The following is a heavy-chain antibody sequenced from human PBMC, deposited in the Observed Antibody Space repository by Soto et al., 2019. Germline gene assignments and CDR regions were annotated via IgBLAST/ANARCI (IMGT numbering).Heavy chain of an antibody. J-gene: IGHJ6*02. D-gene: IGHD6-19*01. CDR1: GFTFSSYG. Sequence: GGSLRLSCAASGFTFSSYGMHWVRQAPGKGLEWVAVISYDGSNKYYADSVKGRFTISRDNSKNTLYLQMNSLRAEDTAVYYCAKDQGYSSGWKLSTYYYYGMDVWGQGTTVTVSS. CDR3: AKDQGYSSGWKLSTYYYYGMDV. CDR2: ISYDGSNK. V-gene: IGHV3-30*18.